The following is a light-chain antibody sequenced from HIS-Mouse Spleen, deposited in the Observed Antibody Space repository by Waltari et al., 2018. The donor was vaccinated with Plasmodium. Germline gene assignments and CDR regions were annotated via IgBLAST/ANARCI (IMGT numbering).Light chain of an antibody. CDR2: EGS. CDR3: CSYAGSSTLV. Sequence: QSALTQPASVSGSPGQSITISCTGTSSAVGSYNIFSCYQQHPGKAPKLMIYEGSKRPSGVSNRFSGSKSGNTASLTISGLQAEDEADYYCCSYAGSSTLVFGGGTKLTVL. J-gene: IGLJ2*01. CDR1: SSAVGSYNI. V-gene: IGLV2-23*01.